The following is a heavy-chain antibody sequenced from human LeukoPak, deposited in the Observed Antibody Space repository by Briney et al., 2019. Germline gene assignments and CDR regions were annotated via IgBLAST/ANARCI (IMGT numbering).Heavy chain of an antibody. D-gene: IGHD3-9*01. CDR3: VRVGKYDWLAAY. Sequence: KPPETLSLTCTVSGDSVSSGSYYWSWVRQPPGKGLEWIWYICYNAIEICNPFLKSRVNMSLDTSKIHFSLMLSCVTVGETDVYYCVRVGKYDWLAAYWGQGALVTVSS. J-gene: IGHJ4*02. CDR2: ICYNAIE. V-gene: IGHV4-61*01. CDR1: GDSVSSGSYY.